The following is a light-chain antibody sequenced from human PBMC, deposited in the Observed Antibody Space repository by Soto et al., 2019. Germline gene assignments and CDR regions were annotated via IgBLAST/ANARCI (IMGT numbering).Light chain of an antibody. CDR1: QSVSSTY. Sequence: EIVLTQSPGTLSLSPGERATLSCRASQSVSSTYLVWYQPKTGQALRLLIYVASTRAPGIPDRFSGSGSGTDFTLTISRLEPEDFAVYYCHQYGSSASYTFSKGTKLEIK. V-gene: IGKV3-20*01. CDR3: HQYGSSASYT. CDR2: VAS. J-gene: IGKJ2*01.